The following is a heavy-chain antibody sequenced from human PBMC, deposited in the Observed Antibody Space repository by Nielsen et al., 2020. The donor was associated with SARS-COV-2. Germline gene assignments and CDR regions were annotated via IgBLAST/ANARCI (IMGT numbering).Heavy chain of an antibody. CDR2: ISWNSGSI. J-gene: IGHJ4*02. CDR1: GFTFDDYA. D-gene: IGHD6-13*01. Sequence: SLKISCAASGFTFDDYAMHWVRQAPGKGLEWVSGISWNSGSIGYADSVKGRFTISRDNAKNSLYLQMNSLRAEDTALYYCAKGLSPIAAAGLSLDYWGQGTLVTVSS. V-gene: IGHV3-9*01. CDR3: AKGLSPIAAAGLSLDY.